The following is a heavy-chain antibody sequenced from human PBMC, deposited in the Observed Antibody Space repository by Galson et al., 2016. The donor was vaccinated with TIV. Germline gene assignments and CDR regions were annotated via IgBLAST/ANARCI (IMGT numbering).Heavy chain of an antibody. D-gene: IGHD3-22*01. CDR1: FSGHY. CDR3: ARGKGSSGYYYSYYYMDV. Sequence: FSGHYWSWIRQPPGKGLEYIVKVNLGGFTNYNPSLKSRVTISVDTSKNQFSLKLSSVTAADTAVYYCARGKGSSGYYYSYYYMDVWGKGTTVTVSS. CDR2: VNLGGFT. V-gene: IGHV4-34*13. J-gene: IGHJ6*03.